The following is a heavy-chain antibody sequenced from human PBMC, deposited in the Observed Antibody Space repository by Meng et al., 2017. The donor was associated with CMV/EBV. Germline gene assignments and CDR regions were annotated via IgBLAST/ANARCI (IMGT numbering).Heavy chain of an antibody. Sequence: GESLKISCAASGFTFSSYSMNWVRQAPGKGLEWVSYISSSSSYIYYADSVKGRFTISRDNAKNSLYLQMNSLRAEDTAVYYCARDPTYYDFWSDRYPSYYYGMDVWGQGTTVTVSS. CDR1: GFTFSSYS. D-gene: IGHD3-3*01. J-gene: IGHJ6*02. CDR2: ISSSSSYI. V-gene: IGHV3-21*05. CDR3: ARDPTYYDFWSDRYPSYYYGMDV.